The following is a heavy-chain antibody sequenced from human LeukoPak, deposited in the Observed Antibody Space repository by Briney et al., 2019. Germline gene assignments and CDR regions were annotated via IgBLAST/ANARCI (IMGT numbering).Heavy chain of an antibody. J-gene: IGHJ4*02. CDR1: GGSISSSNW. CDR3: ARFTYYYDSGDY. V-gene: IGHV4-4*02. Sequence: SETLSLTCAVSGGSISSSNWWSWVRQPPGKGLEGIGEIYHSGSTNYNPSLKSRATISVDKSKNQFSLKLSSVTAADTAVYYCARFTYYYDSGDYWGQGTLVTVSS. D-gene: IGHD3-22*01. CDR2: IYHSGST.